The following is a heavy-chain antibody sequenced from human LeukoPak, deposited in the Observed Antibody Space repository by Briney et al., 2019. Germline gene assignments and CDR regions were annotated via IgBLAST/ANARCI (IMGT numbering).Heavy chain of an antibody. J-gene: IGHJ5*02. CDR3: ARDFYYYDSSGYVS. Sequence: GRSLRLSCAASGFTFSSYAMHWVRQAPGKGLEWVAVISYDGSNKYYADSVKGRFTISRDNSKNTLYLQMNSLRAEDTAVYYCARDFYYYDSSGYVSWGQGILVTVSS. CDR1: GFTFSSYA. CDR2: ISYDGSNK. V-gene: IGHV3-30-3*01. D-gene: IGHD3-22*01.